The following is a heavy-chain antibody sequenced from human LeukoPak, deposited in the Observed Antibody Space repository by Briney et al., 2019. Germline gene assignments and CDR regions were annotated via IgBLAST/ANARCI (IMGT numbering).Heavy chain of an antibody. CDR3: ARGRFCSSSSCTSFDY. D-gene: IGHD2-2*01. J-gene: IGHJ4*02. CDR1: GFTFSSYW. CDR2: IREDGSEK. Sequence: GGSLRRSGAASGFTFSSYWMSWVRQAPGQGLEWGANIREDGSEKYYEDSVKGRFTISRDNATDSLYLQMNSLRAEDTAVYYCARGRFCSSSSCTSFDYWGQGNLVTVSS. V-gene: IGHV3-7*01.